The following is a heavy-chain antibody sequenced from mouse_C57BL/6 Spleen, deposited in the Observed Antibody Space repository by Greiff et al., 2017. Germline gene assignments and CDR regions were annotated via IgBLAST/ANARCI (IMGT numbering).Heavy chain of an antibody. D-gene: IGHD3-2*02. V-gene: IGHV1-64*01. CDR2: IHPNSGST. CDR1: GYTFTSYW. J-gene: IGHJ3*01. CDR3: ARGGQLRLPFAY. Sequence: QVQLQQSGAELVKPGASVKLSCKASGYTFTSYWMHWVKQRPGQGLEWIGMIHPNSGSTNYNEKFKSKATLTVDKSSRTAYMQLSSLTSEDSAVYYCARGGQLRLPFAYWGQGTLVTVSA.